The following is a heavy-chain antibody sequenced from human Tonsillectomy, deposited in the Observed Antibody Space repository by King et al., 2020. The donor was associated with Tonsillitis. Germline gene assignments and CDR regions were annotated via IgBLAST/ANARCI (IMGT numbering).Heavy chain of an antibody. CDR3: ASRGECSAGSCHSGSAEHFQH. J-gene: IGHJ1*01. D-gene: IGHD2-15*01. CDR2: ISSDGNNK. Sequence: VQLVESGGGVVQPGRSLKLSCAASGFIVSNFALHWVRQAPGKGLEWVAVISSDGNNKHYADSVQGRFTNSKETYKNTLSLQMNSLRSEDTAVYYGASRGECSAGSCHSGSAEHFQHWGQGTLVTVSS. V-gene: IGHV3-30-3*01. CDR1: GFIVSNFA.